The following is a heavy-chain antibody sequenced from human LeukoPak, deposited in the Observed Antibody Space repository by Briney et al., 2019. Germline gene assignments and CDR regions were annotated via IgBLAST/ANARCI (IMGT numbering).Heavy chain of an antibody. CDR1: GFTFSSYA. D-gene: IGHD3-10*02. CDR2: ITSVGHDT. Sequence: GGSLRLSCAASGFTFSSYAMSWVRQAPGKGLEWVSGITSVGHDTYYADSVRGQFTISRDNSKNSLSLQMNSLRVEDTAVYFCAKHFFRDYVNWYFDVWGRGTLVTVSS. J-gene: IGHJ2*01. V-gene: IGHV3-23*01. CDR3: AKHFFRDYVNWYFDV.